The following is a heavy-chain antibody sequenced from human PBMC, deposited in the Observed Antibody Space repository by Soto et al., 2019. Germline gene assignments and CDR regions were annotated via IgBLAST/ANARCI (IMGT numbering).Heavy chain of an antibody. J-gene: IGHJ5*02. Sequence: SETLSLTCGVNGGSFRNYSYNWIRQAPGKGLEWIGEIKHRGTFNYNPSLKSRVTLSIDTSRNQFSLMLKSVTAADTAVYYCAIGGGFIIGRMAWFDPWGQGTLVTVSS. CDR3: AIGGGFIIGRMAWFDP. CDR2: IKHRGTF. D-gene: IGHD2-15*01. CDR1: GGSFRNYS. V-gene: IGHV4-34*01.